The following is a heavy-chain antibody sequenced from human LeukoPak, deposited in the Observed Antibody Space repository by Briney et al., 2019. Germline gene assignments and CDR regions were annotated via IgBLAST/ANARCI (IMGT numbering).Heavy chain of an antibody. D-gene: IGHD3-22*01. Sequence: GASVKVSFKASVYTFTTYNVNWGRRAPGQGVEWVGWISRYNGNTSYTQKPQGRVTVTTDTSTSTAYMELRSLKSDDTAVYYCASLKNYYDSSGYLVTDAFDIWGQGTMVTVSS. CDR3: ASLKNYYDSSGYLVTDAFDI. V-gene: IGHV1-18*01. J-gene: IGHJ3*02. CDR1: VYTFTTYN. CDR2: ISRYNGNT.